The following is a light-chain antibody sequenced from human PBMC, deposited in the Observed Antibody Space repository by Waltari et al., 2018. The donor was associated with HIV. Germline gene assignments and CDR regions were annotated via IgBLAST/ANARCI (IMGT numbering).Light chain of an antibody. CDR2: EVS. CDR3: SSYTSSSTLV. CDR1: SSDVGGYNY. J-gene: IGLJ2*01. Sequence: QSALTQPASVSGSPGQSITISCTGTSSDVGGYNYVSWYQQHPGKAPKRMIYEVSNRPSGVSKRFSGSKSGNTASLTISGLQAEDEADYYGSSYTSSSTLVVGGGTKLTVL. V-gene: IGLV2-14*01.